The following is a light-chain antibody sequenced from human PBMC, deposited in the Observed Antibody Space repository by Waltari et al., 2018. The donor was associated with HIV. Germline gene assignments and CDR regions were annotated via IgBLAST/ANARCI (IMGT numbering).Light chain of an antibody. CDR1: SSDIGSYNR. CDR3: SSYTTSSTF. V-gene: IGLV2-14*01. CDR2: DVS. Sequence: QSALTQPASVSGSPGQSITISCTGTSSDIGSYNRVSWYQQHPGKAPKLMIYDVSNRPSGVSDRFSGSKSGTTASLAISGLQAEDEAHYYCSSYTTSSTFFGGGTKLTVL. J-gene: IGLJ2*01.